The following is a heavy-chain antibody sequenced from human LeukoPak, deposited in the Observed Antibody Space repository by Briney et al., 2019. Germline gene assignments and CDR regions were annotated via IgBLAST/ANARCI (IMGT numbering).Heavy chain of an antibody. CDR1: GFTFSSYG. CDR2: IKQDGIEK. D-gene: IGHD3-10*01. CDR3: AREAMVRGVPDAFDI. J-gene: IGHJ3*02. Sequence: PGRSLRLSCAASGFTFSSYGMHWVRQAPGKGLEWVANIKQDGIEKYFVDSVKGRFAISRDNAKNSLYLQMNNLRAEDTAVYYCAREAMVRGVPDAFDIWGQGTVVTVSS. V-gene: IGHV3-7*01.